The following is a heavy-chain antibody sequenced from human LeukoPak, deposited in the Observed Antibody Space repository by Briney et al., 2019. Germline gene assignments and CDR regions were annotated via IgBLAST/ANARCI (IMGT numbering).Heavy chain of an antibody. CDR1: GGSVNNYF. J-gene: IGHJ5*02. Sequence: SETLSLTCTVSGGSVNNYFWSWIRRPPGKGLEWIGYIDDSGNTDYNPSLKSQVSISIAKSKNQFSLKLSSVTAADTAVYYCARDFSGYDTNWFDPWGQGTLVTVSS. V-gene: IGHV4-59*02. D-gene: IGHD5-12*01. CDR2: IDDSGNT. CDR3: ARDFSGYDTNWFDP.